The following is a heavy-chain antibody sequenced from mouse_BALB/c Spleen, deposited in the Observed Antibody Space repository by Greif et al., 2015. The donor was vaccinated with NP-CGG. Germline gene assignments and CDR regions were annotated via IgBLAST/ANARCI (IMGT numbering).Heavy chain of an antibody. CDR2: INPGSGGT. CDR3: GSRGLGSCGY. CDR1: GYAFTNYL. D-gene: IGHD3-3*01. Sequence: VKLMESGAELVRPGTSVKVSCKASGYAFTNYLIEWVNQRPGQGLEWIGVINPGSGGTNYNEKFKGKATLTADKSSSTAYMQLSSLTSDDSAVYFCGSRGLGSCGYWGQGTLVTVSA. J-gene: IGHJ3*02. V-gene: IGHV1-54*01.